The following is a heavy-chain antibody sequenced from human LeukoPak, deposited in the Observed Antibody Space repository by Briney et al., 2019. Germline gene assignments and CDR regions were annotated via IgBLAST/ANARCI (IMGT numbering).Heavy chain of an antibody. D-gene: IGHD5-12*01. J-gene: IGHJ4*02. CDR1: GFTFSSYS. V-gene: IGHV3-7*01. CDR2: IKQDGSEK. Sequence: GGSLRLSCAASGFTFSSYSMNWVRQAPGKGLEWVANIKQDGSEKHYVDSVKGRFTISRDNAKNSLYLQMSSLRAEDTAVYYCAKDRAEWLRLIGPHFDYWGQGTLVTVSS. CDR3: AKDRAEWLRLIGPHFDY.